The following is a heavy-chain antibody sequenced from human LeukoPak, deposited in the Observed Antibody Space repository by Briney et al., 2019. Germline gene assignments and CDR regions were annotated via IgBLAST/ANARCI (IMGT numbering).Heavy chain of an antibody. CDR3: AKSLGATRGYFEH. V-gene: IGHV3-23*01. J-gene: IGHJ4*02. CDR2: ISGSGGST. CDR1: GFTFSNYG. D-gene: IGHD1-26*01. Sequence: SGFTFSNYGMGWVRQAPGKGLEWVSAISGSGGSTYYADSVKGRFTISRDNSKNTLYLQMNSLRPEDTAVYYCAKSLGATRGYFEHWGQGTLVTVSS.